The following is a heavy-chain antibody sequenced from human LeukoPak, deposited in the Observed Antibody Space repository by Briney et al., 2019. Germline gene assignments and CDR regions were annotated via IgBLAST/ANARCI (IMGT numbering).Heavy chain of an antibody. Sequence: PGGSLRLSCVTSGFTFSRYSMRWVRQAPGKGLEWVSSIYFTGNYISYADSVKGRFTISRDNAKNSLYLQMNSLRAEYTAVYYCAREFNTVGNFDYWGQGTLVTVSS. CDR3: AREFNTVGNFDY. J-gene: IGHJ4*02. CDR1: GFTFSRYS. D-gene: IGHD3-10*01. V-gene: IGHV3-21*01. CDR2: IYFTGNYI.